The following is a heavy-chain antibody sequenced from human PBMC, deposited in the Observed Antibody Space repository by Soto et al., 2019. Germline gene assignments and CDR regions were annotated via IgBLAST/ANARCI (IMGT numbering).Heavy chain of an antibody. D-gene: IGHD5-12*01. CDR1: GGSMSSGDYY. J-gene: IGHJ5*02. Sequence: PSETLSLTCTVSGGSMSSGDYYWSWIRQPPGKGLEWIGYIYYSGSTYYNPSLKSRVTISVDTSKNQFSLKLSFETAADTAVYYCARGSGYVLANWFDPWGQGTLVTVSS. CDR2: IYYSGST. CDR3: ARGSGYVLANWFDP. V-gene: IGHV4-30-4*01.